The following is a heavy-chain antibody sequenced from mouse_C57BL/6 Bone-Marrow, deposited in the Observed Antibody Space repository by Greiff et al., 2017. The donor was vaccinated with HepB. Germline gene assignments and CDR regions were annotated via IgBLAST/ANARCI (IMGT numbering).Heavy chain of an antibody. CDR2: ISNGGGST. J-gene: IGHJ1*03. V-gene: IGHV5-12*01. CDR3: ARLITTVWYFDV. D-gene: IGHD1-1*01. Sequence: EVQVVESGGGLVQPGGSLKLSCAASGFTFSDYYMYWVRQTPEKRLEWVAYISNGGGSTYYPDTVKGRFTISRDNAKNTLYLQMSRLKSEATAMYYCARLITTVWYFDVWGTGTTVTVSS. CDR1: GFTFSDYY.